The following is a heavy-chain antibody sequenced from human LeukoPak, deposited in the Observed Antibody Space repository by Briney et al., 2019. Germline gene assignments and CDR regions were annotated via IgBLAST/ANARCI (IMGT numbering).Heavy chain of an antibody. CDR2: IYYSGST. Sequence: SETLSLTCTVSGGSISSSSYYWGWIRQPPGKGLEWIGSIYYSGSTYYNPSLKSRVTISVDTSKNQFSLKLSSVPAADTAVYYCARTPFNYYGDYLTNAFDIWGQGTMVTVSS. V-gene: IGHV4-39*01. CDR3: ARTPFNYYGDYLTNAFDI. D-gene: IGHD4-17*01. J-gene: IGHJ3*02. CDR1: GGSISSSSYY.